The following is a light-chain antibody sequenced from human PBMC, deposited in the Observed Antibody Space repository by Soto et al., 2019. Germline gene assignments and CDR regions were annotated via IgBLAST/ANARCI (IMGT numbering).Light chain of an antibody. Sequence: EIVMTQSPATLSVSPGERATLSCRASQSVSSNLAWYQQKPGQAPRLLIYGASTRATGTPARFSGSGSGTEFTLTISSLQSEDFAVYYCQQYNNWPPPTFGQGTNVDIK. V-gene: IGKV3-15*01. CDR3: QQYNNWPPPT. J-gene: IGKJ1*01. CDR2: GAS. CDR1: QSVSSN.